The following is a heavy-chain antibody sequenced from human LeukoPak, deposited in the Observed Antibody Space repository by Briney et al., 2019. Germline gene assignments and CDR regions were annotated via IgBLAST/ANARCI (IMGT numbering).Heavy chain of an antibody. CDR2: IYYSGST. V-gene: IGHV4-39*07. D-gene: IGHD6-19*01. CDR3: ARGITGAVAGGRAFDY. Sequence: SETLSLTCTVSGGSISSSSYYWGWIRQPPGKGLEWIGSIYYSGSTYYNPSLKSRVTISVDTSKNQFSLKLSSVTAADTAVYYCARGITGAVAGGRAFDYWGQGTLVTVSS. J-gene: IGHJ4*02. CDR1: GGSISSSSYY.